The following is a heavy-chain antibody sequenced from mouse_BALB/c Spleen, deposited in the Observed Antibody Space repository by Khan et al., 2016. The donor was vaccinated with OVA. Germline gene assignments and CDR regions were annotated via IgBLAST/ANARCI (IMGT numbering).Heavy chain of an antibody. CDR2: IYPGNVNT. Sequence: QVRLQQSGPELVKPGASVRISCKASGYTFTNNYLHWVKQRPGQGLEWIGWIYPGNVNTKYNDKFKGKATLTADKSSSTAYMQLSSLTSEDSAVYYCIRAGYSSRIYTMDYWGQGTSVTVSS. CDR1: GYTFTNNY. CDR3: IRAGYSSRIYTMDY. J-gene: IGHJ4*01. D-gene: IGHD1-1*01. V-gene: IGHV1S56*01.